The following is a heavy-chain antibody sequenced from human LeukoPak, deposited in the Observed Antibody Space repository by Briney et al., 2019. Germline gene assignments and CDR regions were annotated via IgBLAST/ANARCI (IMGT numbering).Heavy chain of an antibody. V-gene: IGHV3-21*01. J-gene: IGHJ4*02. Sequence: GGSLRLSCAASGFTFSSYSMNWVRQAPGKGLEWVSSISSSSSYIYYAGSVKGRFTISRDNAKNSLYLQMNSLRAEDTAVYYCARDLEYYYGSGSTCFDYWGQGTLVTVSS. CDR2: ISSSSSYI. D-gene: IGHD3-10*01. CDR1: GFTFSSYS. CDR3: ARDLEYYYGSGSTCFDY.